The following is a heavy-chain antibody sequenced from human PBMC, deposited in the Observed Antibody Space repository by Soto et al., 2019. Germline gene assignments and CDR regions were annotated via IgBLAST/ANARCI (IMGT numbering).Heavy chain of an antibody. CDR1: GYTFASYG. Sequence: AASVKVSCKASGYTFASYGISWVRQAPGQGLEWMGWISAYNGNTNYAQKLQGRVTMTTDTSTSTAYMELRSLRSDDTAVYYCARVYSSSWYGDFDYWGQGTLVTVSS. CDR3: ARVYSSSWYGDFDY. CDR2: ISAYNGNT. D-gene: IGHD6-13*01. J-gene: IGHJ4*02. V-gene: IGHV1-18*01.